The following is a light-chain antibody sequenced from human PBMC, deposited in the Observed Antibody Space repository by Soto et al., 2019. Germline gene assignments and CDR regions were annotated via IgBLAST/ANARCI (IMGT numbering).Light chain of an antibody. CDR1: QTVNNNY. Sequence: EIVLTQSPGTLSLSPGERATLSCRASQTVNNNYLTWYQQTPGQAPRLLIYGASSRATGIPEKFSGSGSGTDFTLTISRLEPEDFAVYYCQQYGTSPFTFGPGTKVDIK. J-gene: IGKJ3*01. V-gene: IGKV3-20*01. CDR3: QQYGTSPFT. CDR2: GAS.